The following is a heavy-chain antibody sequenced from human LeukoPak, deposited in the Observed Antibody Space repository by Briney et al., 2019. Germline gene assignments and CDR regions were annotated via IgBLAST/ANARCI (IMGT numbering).Heavy chain of an antibody. CDR2: INPNSGGP. CDR1: GYTFTGYY. V-gene: IGHV1-2*06. Sequence: ASVKVSCKASGYTFTGYYMHWVRQAPGQGLEWMGRINPNSGGPNYAQKLQGRVTMTTDTSTSTAYMELRSLRSDDTAVYYCARDDGYSYGYYYWGQGTLVTVSP. D-gene: IGHD5-18*01. J-gene: IGHJ4*02. CDR3: ARDDGYSYGYYY.